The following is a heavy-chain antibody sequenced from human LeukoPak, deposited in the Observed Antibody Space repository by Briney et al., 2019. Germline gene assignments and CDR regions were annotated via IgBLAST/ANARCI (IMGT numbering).Heavy chain of an antibody. J-gene: IGHJ4*02. D-gene: IGHD5-12*01. CDR2: INHSGST. Sequence: SETLSLTCAVYGGSFSGYYWSWIRQPPGKGLEWIGEINHSGSTNYNPSLKSRVTISVDTPKNQFSLKLSSVTAADTAVYYCARGGWLRLFDYWGQGTLVTVSS. CDR1: GGSFSGYY. V-gene: IGHV4-34*01. CDR3: ARGGWLRLFDY.